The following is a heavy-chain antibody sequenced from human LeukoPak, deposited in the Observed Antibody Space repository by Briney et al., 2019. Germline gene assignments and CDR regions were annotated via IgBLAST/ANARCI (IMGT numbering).Heavy chain of an antibody. D-gene: IGHD6-19*01. CDR2: ISAYNGNT. CDR1: GYTFTSYG. V-gene: IGHV1-18*01. CDR3: AILGCKSGWSLRNAFDI. Sequence: EASVKVSCKASGYTFTSYGISWVRQAPGQGLEWMGWISAYNGNTNYAQKLQGRVTMTRNTSISTAYMELSSLRSEDTAVYYCAILGCKSGWSLRNAFDIWGQGTMVTVS. J-gene: IGHJ3*02.